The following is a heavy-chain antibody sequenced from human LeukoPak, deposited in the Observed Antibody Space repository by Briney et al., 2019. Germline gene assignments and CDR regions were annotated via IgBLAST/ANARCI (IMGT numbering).Heavy chain of an antibody. CDR2: ISHSGRT. D-gene: IGHD6-19*01. J-gene: IGHJ5*02. V-gene: IGHV4-34*01. CDR1: GGSFSGYY. Sequence: SETLTLTCDVYGGSFSGYYWSWIRQPPGKGLDWIGEISHSGRTTYNPSLKSRVSISVDTSKNQFSLKVRSVTAADTAAYWCARGPYDYISGWFTWGQRTLVTVSS. CDR3: ARGPYDYISGWFT.